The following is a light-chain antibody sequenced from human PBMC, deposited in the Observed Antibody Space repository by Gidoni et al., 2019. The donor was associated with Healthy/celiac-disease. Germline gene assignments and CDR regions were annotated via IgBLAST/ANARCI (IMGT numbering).Light chain of an antibody. CDR3: QQYNNWPPFT. Sequence: PGERATVSCRASQSVSSNLAWYQQKPGQAPRLLIYGAATRATGIPARFSGSGSGTAFTLTISSLQSEDFAVYYCQQYNNWPPFTFGPGTKVDIK. J-gene: IGKJ3*01. CDR2: GAA. CDR1: QSVSSN. V-gene: IGKV3-15*01.